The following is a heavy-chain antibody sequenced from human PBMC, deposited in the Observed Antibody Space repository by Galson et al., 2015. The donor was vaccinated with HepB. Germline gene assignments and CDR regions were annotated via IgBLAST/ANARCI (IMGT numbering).Heavy chain of an antibody. Sequence: SLRLSCAASGFTFSSYGMHWVRQAPGKGLEWVAVIWYDGSNKYYADSVKGRFTISRDNSKNTLYLQMNSPRAEDTAVYYCARDPYCSSTSCYIPAPHFDYWGQGTLVTVSS. V-gene: IGHV3-33*01. J-gene: IGHJ4*02. D-gene: IGHD2-2*02. CDR1: GFTFSSYG. CDR3: ARDPYCSSTSCYIPAPHFDY. CDR2: IWYDGSNK.